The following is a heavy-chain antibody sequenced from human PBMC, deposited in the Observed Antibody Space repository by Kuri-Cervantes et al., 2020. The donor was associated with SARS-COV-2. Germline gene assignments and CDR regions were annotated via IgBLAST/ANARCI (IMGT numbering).Heavy chain of an antibody. D-gene: IGHD6-13*01. Sequence: SETLSLTCTVSGGSISSYYWSWIRQPPGKGLEWIGYIYYSGSTNYNPSLKSRVTISVDTSRNQFSLKLSSVTAADMAVYYCARGSGGSSWHNYYYYYKDVCGKAITTVSS. V-gene: IGHV4-59*12. CDR1: GGSISSYY. J-gene: IGHJ6*03. CDR2: IYYSGST. CDR3: ARGSGGSSWHNYYYYYKDV.